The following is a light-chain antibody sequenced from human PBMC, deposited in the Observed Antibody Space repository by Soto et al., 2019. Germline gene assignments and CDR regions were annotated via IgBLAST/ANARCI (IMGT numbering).Light chain of an antibody. Sequence: QPVLTQSSSASASLGSSVKLTCTLSSGHRDYSIAWHQQQPGKAPRYLMKVEGGGTYNKGSGVPDRFSASSSGADRHLTISRLQSEDEAASICETWDSYTHVFGTGTKATVL. CDR3: ETWDSYTHV. J-gene: IGLJ1*01. V-gene: IGLV4-60*03. CDR2: VEGGGTY. CDR1: SGHRDYS.